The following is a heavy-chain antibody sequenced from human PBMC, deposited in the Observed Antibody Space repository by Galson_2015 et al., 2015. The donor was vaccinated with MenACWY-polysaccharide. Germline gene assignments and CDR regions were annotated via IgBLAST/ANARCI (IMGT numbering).Heavy chain of an antibody. D-gene: IGHD3-10*01. V-gene: IGHV3-7*01. Sequence: SLRLSCAASGFTFSNFWMSWVRQAPRKELEWVANIKQDGSEKYLVDSVKGRFTISRDNAENSLFLQMNSLRVEDTAVYYCARERWVRGVFFDQWGQGTLVTVSS. CDR1: GFTFSNFW. J-gene: IGHJ4*02. CDR2: IKQDGSEK. CDR3: ARERWVRGVFFDQ.